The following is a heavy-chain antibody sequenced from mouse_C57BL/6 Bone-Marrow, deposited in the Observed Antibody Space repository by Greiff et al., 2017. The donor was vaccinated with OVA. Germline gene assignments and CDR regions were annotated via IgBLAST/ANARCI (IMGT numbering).Heavy chain of an antibody. J-gene: IGHJ2*01. Sequence: QVQLKESGPGLVQPSQSLSITCTVSGFSLTSYGVHWVRQSPGQGLEWLGVIWSGGSTAYNAAFISRLSISKDNSKSQVFFKVNSLQADDTAIYYCARGRDLDDWGKGTTLTVSS. CDR1: GFSLTSYG. CDR2: IWSGGST. V-gene: IGHV2-2*01. CDR3: ARGRDLDD.